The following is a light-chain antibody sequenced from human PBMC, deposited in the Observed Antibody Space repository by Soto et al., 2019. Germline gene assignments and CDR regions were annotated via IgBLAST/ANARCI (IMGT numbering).Light chain of an antibody. V-gene: IGKV1-9*01. CDR3: QQRNDYRYT. Sequence: DIQLTQSPSFLSASVGDRVTITCRASQAISSSLAWYQHNPGKAPKLLIYAASTLQNGVPSSFSGSGSGTEFTLTISSLQPEDFATYYCQQRNDYRYTFGQGTKVEIK. CDR2: AAS. J-gene: IGKJ2*01. CDR1: QAISSS.